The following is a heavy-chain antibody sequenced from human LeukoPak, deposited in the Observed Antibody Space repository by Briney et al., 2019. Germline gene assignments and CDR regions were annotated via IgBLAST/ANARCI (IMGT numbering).Heavy chain of an antibody. CDR1: GGSFSGYY. Sequence: PSETLSLTCAVYGGSFSGYYWSWIRQPPGKGLEWIGEINHSGSTNYNPSLKSRVTISVDTSKNQFSLKLSSVAAADTAVYYCATNRPVQLERGCYMDVWGKGTTVTVSS. J-gene: IGHJ6*03. CDR3: ATNRPVQLERGCYMDV. D-gene: IGHD1-1*01. V-gene: IGHV4-34*01. CDR2: INHSGST.